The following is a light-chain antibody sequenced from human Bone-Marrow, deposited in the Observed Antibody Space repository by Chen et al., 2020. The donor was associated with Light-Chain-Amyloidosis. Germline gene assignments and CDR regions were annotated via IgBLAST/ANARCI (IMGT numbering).Light chain of an antibody. Sequence: SHELTQPPSASGSPAQTARLTCSGDDLPTKYAHWYQQKPGQAPVLVIHRDTERPSGISERFSGSSSGTTATLTISGVQAEDEADYHCQSADSSGTYEVIFGGGTKLTVL. J-gene: IGLJ2*01. CDR2: RDT. V-gene: IGLV3-25*03. CDR3: QSADSSGTYEVI. CDR1: DLPTKY.